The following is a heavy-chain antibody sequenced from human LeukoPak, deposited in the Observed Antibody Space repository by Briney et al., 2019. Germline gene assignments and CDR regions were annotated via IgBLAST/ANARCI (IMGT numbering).Heavy chain of an antibody. V-gene: IGHV4-59*08. Sequence: PSETLSLTCTVSGDSIGSYYWSWIRQPPGKGLEWIGYSYYTGSTNCNPSLKSRATISVDTSKNQFSLKVSAVTAADTAVYYCARHRYGDVYYFDFWGQGTLVSVSS. J-gene: IGHJ4*02. CDR2: SYYTGST. D-gene: IGHD3-16*01. CDR3: ARHRYGDVYYFDF. CDR1: GDSIGSYY.